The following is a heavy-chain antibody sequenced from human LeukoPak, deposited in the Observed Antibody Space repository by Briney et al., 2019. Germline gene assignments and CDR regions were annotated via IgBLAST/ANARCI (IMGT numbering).Heavy chain of an antibody. CDR1: GGSISSGGYS. V-gene: IGHV4-30-2*01. Sequence: SETLSLTCAVSGGSISSGGYSWSWIRQPPGKGLEWIGYIYHSGSTYYNPSLKSRVTISVDRSKNQFSLKLSSVTAADTAVYYCAGLWFGVFLSHDYWGQGTLVTVSS. J-gene: IGHJ4*02. D-gene: IGHD3-10*01. CDR3: AGLWFGVFLSHDY. CDR2: IYHSGST.